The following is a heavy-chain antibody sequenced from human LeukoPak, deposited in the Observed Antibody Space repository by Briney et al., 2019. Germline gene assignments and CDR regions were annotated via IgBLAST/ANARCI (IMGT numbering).Heavy chain of an antibody. V-gene: IGHV3-23*01. CDR1: GFTFSNYA. D-gene: IGHD5-24*01. Sequence: GGSLRLSCAASGFTFSNYAMSWVRQAPGKGLEWVSLISGSGGSTXXADSVKGRLTISRDNSKNTLYLQMNGLRAEDTAVYYCAGRDGNYYFDYWGQGTPVTVSS. CDR2: ISGSGGST. CDR3: AGRDGNYYFDY. J-gene: IGHJ4*02.